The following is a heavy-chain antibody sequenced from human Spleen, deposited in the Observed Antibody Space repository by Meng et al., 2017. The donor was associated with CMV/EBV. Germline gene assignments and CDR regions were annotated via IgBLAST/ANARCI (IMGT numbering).Heavy chain of an antibody. CDR1: GFTFDDYA. Sequence: GGSLKISCAASGFTFDDYAMHWVRQAPGKGLEWVSGISWNSGSIGYADSVEGRFTISRDNAKNSLYLQMNSLRAEDTAVYYCAKEDVVVVPGSDRLNHYYGMDVWGQGTTVTVSS. V-gene: IGHV3-9*01. CDR3: AKEDVVVVPGSDRLNHYYGMDV. CDR2: ISWNSGSI. J-gene: IGHJ6*02. D-gene: IGHD2-2*01.